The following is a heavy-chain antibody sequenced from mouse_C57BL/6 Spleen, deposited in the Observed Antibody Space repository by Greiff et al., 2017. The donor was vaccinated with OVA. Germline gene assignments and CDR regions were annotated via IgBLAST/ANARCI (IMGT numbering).Heavy chain of an antibody. CDR1: GYSITSGYY. V-gene: IGHV3-6*01. CDR2: ISYDGSN. D-gene: IGHD1-1*01. Sequence: ESGPGLVKPSQSLSLTCSVTGYSITSGYYWNWIRQSPGNKLEWRGYISYDGSNNYNPSFKNRISITRDTSTNQFFLKLNSVATEDTATYCGAREVERCRAMDYWGQGTSVTVSS. J-gene: IGHJ4*01. CDR3: AREVERCRAMDY.